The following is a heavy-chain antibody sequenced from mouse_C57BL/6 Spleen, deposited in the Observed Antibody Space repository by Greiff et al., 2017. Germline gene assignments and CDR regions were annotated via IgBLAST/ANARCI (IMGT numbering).Heavy chain of an antibody. D-gene: IGHD2-3*01. CDR3: ARFPYDGYFSY. J-gene: IGHJ3*01. V-gene: IGHV1-26*01. Sequence: VQLQQSGPELVKPGASVKISCKASGYTFTDYYMNWVKQSHGKSLEWIGDINPNNGGTSYNQKFKGKATLTVDKSSSTAYMELRSLTSEDSAVYYGARFPYDGYFSYWGQGTLVTVSA. CDR2: INPNNGGT. CDR1: GYTFTDYY.